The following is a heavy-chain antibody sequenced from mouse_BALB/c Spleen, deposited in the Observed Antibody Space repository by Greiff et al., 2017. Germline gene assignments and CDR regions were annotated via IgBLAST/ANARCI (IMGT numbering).Heavy chain of an antibody. D-gene: IGHD2-2*01. Sequence: QVQLQQSGAELVRPGTSVKVSCKASGYAFTNYLIEWVKQRPGQGLEWIGVINPGSGGTNYNEKFKGKATLTADKSSSTAYMQLSSLTSDDSAVFCGARSTMLTSYWYFDVWGAGTTVTVSS. CDR1: GYAFTNYL. CDR3: ARSTMLTSYWYFDV. CDR2: INPGSGGT. V-gene: IGHV1-54*01. J-gene: IGHJ1*01.